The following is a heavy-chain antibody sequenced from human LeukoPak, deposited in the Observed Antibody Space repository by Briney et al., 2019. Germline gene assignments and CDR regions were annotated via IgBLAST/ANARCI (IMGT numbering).Heavy chain of an antibody. CDR2: ILYDGSNK. CDR3: ARALDSSGRRDY. V-gene: IGHV3-30*04. D-gene: IGHD3-22*01. Sequence: TGGSLRLSCAASGFTFSSYAMHWVRQAPGKGLEWVAVILYDGSNKYYADSVKGRFTISRDNSKNTLYLQMNSLRAEDTAVYYCARALDSSGRRDYWGQGTLVTVSS. J-gene: IGHJ4*02. CDR1: GFTFSSYA.